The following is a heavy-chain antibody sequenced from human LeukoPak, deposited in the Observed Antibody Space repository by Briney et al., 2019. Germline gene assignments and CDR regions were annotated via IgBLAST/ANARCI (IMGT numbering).Heavy chain of an antibody. D-gene: IGHD6-13*01. CDR1: DYTFTIYY. CDR3: ARYSLSFSSSWHYYFDY. Sequence: ASVTVSFTASDYTFTIYYMHWVRQAPGQGQEWMGIINPSGGRTSYAQKLQDRVTMTTDTSTSTAYMELRSLRSDDTAVYYCARYSLSFSSSWHYYFDYWGQGTLVTVSS. V-gene: IGHV1-46*01. J-gene: IGHJ4*02. CDR2: INPSGGRT.